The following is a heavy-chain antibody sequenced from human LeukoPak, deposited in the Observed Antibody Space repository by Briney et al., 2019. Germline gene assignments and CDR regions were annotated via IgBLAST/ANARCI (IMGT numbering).Heavy chain of an antibody. CDR3: ARASRDYDGGPYYYYGMDV. J-gene: IGHJ6*02. V-gene: IGHV3-30*04. D-gene: IGHD4-23*01. Sequence: GGSLRLSCAASGFTFSSYAMHWVRQAPGKGLEWVAVISYDGSNKYYADSVKGRFTISRDNSKNTLYLQMNSLRAEDTAVYYCARASRDYDGGPYYYYGMDVWGQGTTVTVSS. CDR2: ISYDGSNK. CDR1: GFTFSSYA.